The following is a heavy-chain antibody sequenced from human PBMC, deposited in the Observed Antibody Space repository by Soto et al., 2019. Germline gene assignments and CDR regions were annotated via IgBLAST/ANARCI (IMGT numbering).Heavy chain of an antibody. Sequence: EVQLLESGGGLVQPGGSLRLSCAASGFTFSSYAMSWVRQAPGKGLEWVSAISGSGGSTYYADSVKGRFTISRDNSKNTRYMQMNSLRAEDTAVYYCAKCDSEWLRFPLFDYWGQGTLVTVSS. D-gene: IGHD5-12*01. CDR2: ISGSGGST. V-gene: IGHV3-23*01. CDR1: GFTFSSYA. CDR3: AKCDSEWLRFPLFDY. J-gene: IGHJ4*02.